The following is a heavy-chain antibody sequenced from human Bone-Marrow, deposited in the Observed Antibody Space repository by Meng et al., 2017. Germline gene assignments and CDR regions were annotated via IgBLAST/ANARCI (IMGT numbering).Heavy chain of an antibody. CDR1: QYNFNGYF. CDR2: INPNREGT. D-gene: IGHD1-26*01. J-gene: IGHJ4*02. CDR3: ARGVVGALCD. Sequence: LFHSGAEVKKPRDSVKVSCKDSQYNFNGYFMHWVRQTQEQGRECMRRINPNREGTTSAQKFQSRITITRETTITTAKMELSRLRSDNTAVYYWARGVVGALCDWGQGTLVTVSS. V-gene: IGHV1-2*06.